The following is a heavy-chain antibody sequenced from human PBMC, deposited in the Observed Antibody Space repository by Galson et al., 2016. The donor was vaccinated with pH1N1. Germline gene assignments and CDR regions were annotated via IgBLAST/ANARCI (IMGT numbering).Heavy chain of an antibody. CDR1: GDSVSSNSAT. D-gene: IGHD3-3*01. V-gene: IGHV6-1*01. CDR3: ARGVIDYDFWSGYQDHAAFDI. CDR2: TYYRSKWYN. J-gene: IGHJ3*02. Sequence: CAISGDSVSSNSATWNWIRQSPPRGLEWLGRTYYRSKWYNDYAESVKSRIIISLDTSKNQLSLQLNSVTPADTAVYYCARGVIDYDFWSGYQDHAAFDIWGQGTMVIVSS.